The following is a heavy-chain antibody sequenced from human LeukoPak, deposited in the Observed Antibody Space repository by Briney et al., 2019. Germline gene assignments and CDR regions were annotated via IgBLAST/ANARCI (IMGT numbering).Heavy chain of an antibody. CDR3: ARSEGYCSGGSCYSDAFDI. V-gene: IGHV1-69*05. D-gene: IGHD2-15*01. CDR1: GGTFSSYA. Sequence: SVKVSCKASGGTFSSYAISWVRQAPGQGLEWMGGIIPIFGTANYAQKFQGRVTITTDESTSTAYMELSSLRSEDTAVYYCARSEGYCSGGSCYSDAFDIWGQGTMVTVSS. CDR2: IIPIFGTA. J-gene: IGHJ3*02.